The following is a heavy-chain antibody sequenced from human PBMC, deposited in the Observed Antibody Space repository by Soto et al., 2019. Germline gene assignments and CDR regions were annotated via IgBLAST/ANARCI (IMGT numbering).Heavy chain of an antibody. CDR3: AKRGYCSGGACTYYFDS. J-gene: IGHJ4*02. V-gene: IGHV3-23*01. CDR2: ISGSGGTT. D-gene: IGHD2-15*01. CDR1: GFTFSTYG. Sequence: GGSLRLSCAASGFTFSTYGMSWVRQAPGKGLEWVSDISGSGGTTFYTDSVKGRFTISRDNSKNTLYLQMNSLRVEDTAVYSCAKRGYCSGGACTYYFDSWGQGTLVTVSS.